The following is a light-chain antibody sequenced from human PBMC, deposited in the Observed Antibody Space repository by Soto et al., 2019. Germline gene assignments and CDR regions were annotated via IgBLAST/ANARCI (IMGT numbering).Light chain of an antibody. CDR1: QSISSY. CDR3: HQRSTWPFT. J-gene: IGKJ3*01. CDR2: DAS. Sequence: EIVLTQSPATLSLSPGERATLSCRASQSISSYLAWYRQKPDQAPRLLIYDASNRATGIPARFSGSGSGTAFTLTISSLEPEDFAVYYCHQRSTWPFTFGPGTKVAIK. V-gene: IGKV3-11*01.